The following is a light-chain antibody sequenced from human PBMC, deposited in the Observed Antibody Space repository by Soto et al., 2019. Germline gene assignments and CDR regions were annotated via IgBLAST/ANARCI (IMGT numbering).Light chain of an antibody. J-gene: IGKJ2*01. Sequence: EIVMTQSPATLSVSPGERATLSCRASQSISRNLAWYQQKPGQAPRLLIYGASTRATGIPARFSGSGSGTEFTLTISSLQSEDFAVYYCQQYSIWPYTFGQGTKLEIK. V-gene: IGKV3-15*01. CDR1: QSISRN. CDR2: GAS. CDR3: QQYSIWPYT.